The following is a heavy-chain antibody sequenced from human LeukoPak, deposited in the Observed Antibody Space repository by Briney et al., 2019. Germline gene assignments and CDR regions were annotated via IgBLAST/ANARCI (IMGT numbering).Heavy chain of an antibody. D-gene: IGHD2-2*01. CDR3: ARHRGYCSSTSCYPYYFDY. CDR1: GFIFSSYR. V-gene: IGHV3-48*01. CDR2: ISRSSNII. J-gene: IGHJ4*02. Sequence: GGSLRLSCAASGFIFSSYRMNWVRHAPGKGLEWVLYISRSSNIIYYADSVKGRFTISRDNSKNTLYLQMNSLRAEDTAVYYCARHRGYCSSTSCYPYYFDYWGQGTLVTVSS.